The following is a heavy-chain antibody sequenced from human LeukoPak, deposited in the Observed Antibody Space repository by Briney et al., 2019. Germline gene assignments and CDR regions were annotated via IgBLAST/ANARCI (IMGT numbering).Heavy chain of an antibody. CDR2: INHSGST. Sequence: SEPLSLTCAVYGGSFSGYYWSWIRQPPGKGLEWIGEINHSGSTNYKPSLKSRVTISVDTSKNQFSLKLSSVTAADTAVYYCARRLRPGSYYFDYWGQGTLVTVSS. V-gene: IGHV4-34*01. J-gene: IGHJ4*02. CDR3: ARRLRPGSYYFDY. D-gene: IGHD4-17*01. CDR1: GGSFSGYY.